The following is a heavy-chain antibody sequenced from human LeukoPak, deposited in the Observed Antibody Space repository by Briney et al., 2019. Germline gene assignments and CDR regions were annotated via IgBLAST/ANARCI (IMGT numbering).Heavy chain of an antibody. J-gene: IGHJ3*02. V-gene: IGHV4-59*08. CDR2: IYNSGST. Sequence: PSETLSLTCTASGGSISNYYWTWIRQPPGKGLEWIGYIYNSGSTNYNPSLKSRVTISVDTSKNQFSLKLSSVTAADTAVYYCARRHKVGAGDALDIWGQGTMVTVSS. CDR1: GGSISNYY. D-gene: IGHD3-10*01. CDR3: ARRHKVGAGDALDI.